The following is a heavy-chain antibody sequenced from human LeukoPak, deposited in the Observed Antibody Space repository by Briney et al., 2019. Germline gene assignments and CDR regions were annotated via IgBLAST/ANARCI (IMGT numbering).Heavy chain of an antibody. Sequence: GGSLRLSCAASGFTFSTYWMTWVRQAPGKGLEWVSSIVHIGTGTYYADSVKGRFTISRDNSKNTLFLQMNSLSAEDTAVYYCTRLALVTTSGAFSDYWGQGTLVTVSS. D-gene: IGHD4-17*01. CDR2: IVHIGTGT. CDR3: TRLALVTTSGAFSDY. J-gene: IGHJ4*02. CDR1: GFTFSTYW. V-gene: IGHV3-23*01.